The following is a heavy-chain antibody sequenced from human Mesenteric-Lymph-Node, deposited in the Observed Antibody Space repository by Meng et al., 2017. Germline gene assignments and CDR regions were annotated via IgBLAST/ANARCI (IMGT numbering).Heavy chain of an antibody. CDR3: ARNYDGGVDS. V-gene: IGHV3-74*01. J-gene: IGHJ4*02. D-gene: IGHD4-23*01. CDR1: GFTFSSYV. Sequence: EVQLVESGGGLVQPGGSLRLSCAASGFTFSSYVMYWVRQAPGKGLEWVSRINNDGRSTGYADSVKGRFTISRENAKNTLYLQMNSLRAEDTAVYHCARNYDGGVDSWGQGTLVTVSS. CDR2: INNDGRST.